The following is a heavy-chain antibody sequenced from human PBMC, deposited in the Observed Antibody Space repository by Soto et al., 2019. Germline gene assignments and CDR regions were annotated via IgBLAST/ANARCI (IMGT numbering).Heavy chain of an antibody. V-gene: IGHV1-46*01. CDR1: GFTFSSYA. CDR2: INPSGGST. CDR3: ARDRDDFWSGYHDY. J-gene: IGHJ4*02. Sequence: GGSLRLSCAASGFTFSSYAMHWVRQAPGQGLEWMGIINPSGGSTSYAQKFQGRVTMTRDTSTSTVYMELSSLRSEDTAVYYCARDRDDFWSGYHDYWGQGTLVTVSS. D-gene: IGHD3-3*01.